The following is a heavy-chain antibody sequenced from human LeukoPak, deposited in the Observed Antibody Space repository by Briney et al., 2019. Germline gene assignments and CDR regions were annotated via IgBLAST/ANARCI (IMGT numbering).Heavy chain of an antibody. Sequence: ASVKVSCRTSGYTFTDSYMHWVRQAPGQGLEWIGWINPNAGDTTYAQGFHGRVTMTRDTSISTVYMELNSLKLDDTAVYYCTREGRVGVPFDYWGQGTLVTVSS. J-gene: IGHJ4*02. CDR2: INPNAGDT. V-gene: IGHV1-2*02. CDR1: GYTFTDSY. CDR3: TREGRVGVPFDY. D-gene: IGHD2-15*01.